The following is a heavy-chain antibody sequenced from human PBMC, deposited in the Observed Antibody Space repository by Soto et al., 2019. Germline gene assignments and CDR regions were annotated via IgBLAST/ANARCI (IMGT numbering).Heavy chain of an antibody. CDR3: AREGVGCSGGSRYQAYYYYGMDV. Sequence: PSETLSLTCTVSGGSISSGGYYWSWIRQHPGKGLEWIGYIYYSGSTYYNPSLKSRVTISVDTSKNQFSLKLSSVTAADTAVYYCAREGVGCSGGSRYQAYYYYGMDVWGQGTTVTVSS. CDR1: GGSISSGGYY. D-gene: IGHD2-15*01. V-gene: IGHV4-31*03. CDR2: IYYSGST. J-gene: IGHJ6*02.